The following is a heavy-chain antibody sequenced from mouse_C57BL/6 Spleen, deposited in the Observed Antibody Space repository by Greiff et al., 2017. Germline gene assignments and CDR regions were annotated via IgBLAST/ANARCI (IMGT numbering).Heavy chain of an antibody. J-gene: IGHJ3*01. CDR3: ARSEDGSHFAY. CDR1: GYTFTSYW. V-gene: IGHV1-61*01. CDR2: IYPSDSET. Sequence: VQLQQPGAELVRPGSSVKLSCKASGYTFTSYWMAWVQQRPGQGLEWIGNIYPSDSETHYNQKFKDKATLTVDKSSSTAYMQLSSLTSEDSAVYSCARSEDGSHFAYWGKGTMVTVSA. D-gene: IGHD2-3*01.